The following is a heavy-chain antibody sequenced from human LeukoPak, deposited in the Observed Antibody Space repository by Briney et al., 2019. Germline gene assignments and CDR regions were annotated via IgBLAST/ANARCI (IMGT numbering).Heavy chain of an antibody. Sequence: ASVKVSCKASGYTLTGYHMHWVRQAPGQGLEWMGWINPNSGGTNYAQKFQGRVTMTRDTSISTAYMELRRLRSDDTAVYYCARDPMVTPIGYFDYWGQGTLVTVSS. CDR2: INPNSGGT. CDR1: GYTLTGYH. CDR3: ARDPMVTPIGYFDY. D-gene: IGHD2-21*02. J-gene: IGHJ4*02. V-gene: IGHV1-2*02.